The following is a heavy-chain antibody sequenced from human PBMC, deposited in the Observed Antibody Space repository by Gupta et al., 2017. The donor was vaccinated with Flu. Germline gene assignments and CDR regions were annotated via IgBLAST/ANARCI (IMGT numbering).Heavy chain of an antibody. CDR1: GFPFSSLN. J-gene: IGHJ4*03. CDR3: ARVGYSSPSEPGPFDY. V-gene: IGHV3-21*01. CDR2: ISNSGEYI. Sequence: EVQLVESGGGLVKPGGALRPSCAASGFPFSSLNIKWVRQAPGKGLEGVSFISNSGEYIYYADAVKGRFTSSRDNAKNSLYLQMNSLRAEDTAIYYCARVGYSSPSEPGPFDYWGHRTLVTVSS. D-gene: IGHD6-6*01.